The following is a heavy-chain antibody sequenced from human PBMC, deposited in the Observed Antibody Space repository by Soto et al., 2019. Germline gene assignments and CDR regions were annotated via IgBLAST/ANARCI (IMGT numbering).Heavy chain of an antibody. D-gene: IGHD3-10*01. Sequence: EVQLLESGGGLVQPGGSLRLSCAASGFTFSRYAMSWVRQAPGKGLEWVSAISGSGGSTYYADSVKGRFTISRDNSKHTLYLQMNSLRAEDTAVYYFAKGGDYGSGLFDPWGQGTLVTVSS. V-gene: IGHV3-23*01. J-gene: IGHJ5*02. CDR1: GFTFSRYA. CDR3: AKGGDYGSGLFDP. CDR2: ISGSGGST.